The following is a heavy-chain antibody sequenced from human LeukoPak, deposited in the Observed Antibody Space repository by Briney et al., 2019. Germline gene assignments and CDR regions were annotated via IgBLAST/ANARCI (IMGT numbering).Heavy chain of an antibody. CDR3: ARDYGYGSGRANAFDI. V-gene: IGHV4-4*07. J-gene: IGHJ3*02. CDR1: GGSISSYY. D-gene: IGHD3-10*01. Sequence: SETLSLTCTVSGGSISSYYWSWIRQPAGKGLEWIGRIYTSGSTNYNPSLKSRVTMSVDTSKNQFSLKLSSVTAADTAVYYCARDYGYGSGRANAFDIWGQGTMVTVSS. CDR2: IYTSGST.